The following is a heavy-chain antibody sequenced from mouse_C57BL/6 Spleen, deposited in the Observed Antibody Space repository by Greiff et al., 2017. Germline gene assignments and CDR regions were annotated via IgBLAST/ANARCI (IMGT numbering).Heavy chain of an antibody. CDR3: AREAGKYFDV. CDR2: ISYDGSN. V-gene: IGHV3-6*01. Sequence: EVKLMESGPGLVKPSQSLSLTCSVTGYSITSGYYWNWIRQFPGNKLEWMGYISYDGSNNYNPSLKNRISITRDTSKNQFFLKLNSVTTEDTATYYCAREAGKYFDVWGTGTTVTVSS. J-gene: IGHJ1*03. CDR1: GYSITSGYY. D-gene: IGHD4-1*01.